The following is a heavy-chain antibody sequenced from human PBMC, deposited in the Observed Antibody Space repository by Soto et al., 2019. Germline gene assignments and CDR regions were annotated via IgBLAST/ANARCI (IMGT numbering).Heavy chain of an antibody. Sequence: EVQLVESGGGLVKPGGSLRLSCAASGFTFSSYSMNWVRQAPGKGLEWVSLISSSSSYIYYADSVKGRFTISRDNAMNSLYLQMNSLRAEDTAVYYCARHLPGSGDYWGQGTLVTVSS. CDR2: ISSSSSYI. D-gene: IGHD3-10*01. CDR1: GFTFSSYS. CDR3: ARHLPGSGDY. V-gene: IGHV3-21*01. J-gene: IGHJ4*02.